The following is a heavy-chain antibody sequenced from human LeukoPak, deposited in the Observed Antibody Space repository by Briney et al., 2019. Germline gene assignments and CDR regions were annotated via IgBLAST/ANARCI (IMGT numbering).Heavy chain of an antibody. CDR2: ISGSGGST. CDR3: AKDQWEDTAMVTSDY. Sequence: PGGSLRLSCAASGFTFSSYAMSWVRQAPGKGLEWVSAISGSGGSTYYADSVKGWFTISRDNSKNTLYLQMNSLRAEDTAVYYCAKDQWEDTAMVTSDYWGQGTLVTVSS. V-gene: IGHV3-23*01. D-gene: IGHD5-18*01. CDR1: GFTFSSYA. J-gene: IGHJ4*02.